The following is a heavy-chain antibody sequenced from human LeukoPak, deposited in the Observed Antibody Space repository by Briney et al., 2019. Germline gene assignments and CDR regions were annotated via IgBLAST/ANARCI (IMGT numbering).Heavy chain of an antibody. CDR2: IYYSGST. CDR1: GGSISSSSYY. J-gene: IGHJ3*01. D-gene: IGHD6-13*01. V-gene: IGHV4-39*01. Sequence: SETLSLTCTVSGGSISSSSYYWGWIRQPPGKGLEWIGSIYYSGSTYYNPSLKSRVTISVDTSKNQFSLRLTSVTAADTAVYYCARPRSQQLVQGDALDFWGQGTRVTVSS. CDR3: ARPRSQQLVQGDALDF.